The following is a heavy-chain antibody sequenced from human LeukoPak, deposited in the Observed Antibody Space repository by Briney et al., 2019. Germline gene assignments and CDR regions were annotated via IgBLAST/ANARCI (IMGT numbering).Heavy chain of an antibody. Sequence: GGSLRLSCVASGFTFRSYPMHWVRQAPGKGLEWVALISYDGNKEYYADSVEGRFTISRDNSKNTLFLQMYGLRAEDTAIYYCARDRAIPAVYFDSWGQGALVTVSS. D-gene: IGHD2-15*01. V-gene: IGHV3-30-3*01. CDR1: GFTFRSYP. CDR3: ARDRAIPAVYFDS. J-gene: IGHJ4*02. CDR2: ISYDGNKE.